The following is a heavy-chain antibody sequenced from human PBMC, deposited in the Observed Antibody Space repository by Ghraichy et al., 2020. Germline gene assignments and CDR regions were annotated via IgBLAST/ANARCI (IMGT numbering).Heavy chain of an antibody. D-gene: IGHD3-3*01. J-gene: IGHJ4*02. CDR2: IKQDGIEQ. CDR3: TNLGGDFWSGFRAEFDY. CDR1: GFTLSTYW. Sequence: LSLTCVASGFTLSTYWMSWVRQAPGKGLEWVANIKQDGIEQYYVDSVKGRFTISRDNAKNSLYLQMNSLRAEDTAVYYCTNLGGDFWSGFRAEFDYWGQGALVTVSS. V-gene: IGHV3-7*01.